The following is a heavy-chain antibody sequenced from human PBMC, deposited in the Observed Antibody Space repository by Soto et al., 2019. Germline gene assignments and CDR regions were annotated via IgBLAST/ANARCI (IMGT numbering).Heavy chain of an antibody. CDR2: ITSNGDNT. CDR3: VKGNQLLRYYFEY. J-gene: IGHJ4*02. Sequence: VGSLRLSYSASGFTFSNFAMHWVRQAPGKGLEYVSGITSNGDNTYHADSVQGRFTISRDNSKSTLYLQMTSLRVEDTAVYYCVKGNQLLRYYFEYWGRGAQVTVSS. V-gene: IGHV3-64D*06. CDR1: GFTFSNFA. D-gene: IGHD2-2*01.